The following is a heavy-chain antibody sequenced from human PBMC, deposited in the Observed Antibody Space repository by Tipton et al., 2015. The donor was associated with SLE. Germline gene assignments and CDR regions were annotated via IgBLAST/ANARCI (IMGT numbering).Heavy chain of an antibody. CDR3: ARDRAGGNNWCYP. D-gene: IGHD2-15*01. V-gene: IGHV4-31*03. CDR2: INNRGYT. CDR1: GDSINSGGYY. Sequence: TLSLTCTVSGDSINSGGYYWSWIRQYPGQGLEWIGYINNRGYTNYKPSLKSRAIISEDTPKTQFSLKLSSVTAADPAVYYCARDRAGGNNWCYPWGQGVPVTVSS. J-gene: IGHJ5*02.